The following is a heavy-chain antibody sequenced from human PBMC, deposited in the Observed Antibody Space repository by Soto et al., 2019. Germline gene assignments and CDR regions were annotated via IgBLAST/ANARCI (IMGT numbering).Heavy chain of an antibody. V-gene: IGHV3-23*01. CDR3: AKGGERTWELLDY. J-gene: IGHJ4*02. D-gene: IGHD1-26*01. Sequence: EVQLLESGGGLVQPGGSLRLSCAASGFTFSSYAMSWVRQAPGKGLEWVSAISGSGGSTYYADSVKGRFTISRDNSKNTLYLQMYSLRAEDTAVYYCAKGGERTWELLDYWGQGTLVTVSS. CDR1: GFTFSSYA. CDR2: ISGSGGST.